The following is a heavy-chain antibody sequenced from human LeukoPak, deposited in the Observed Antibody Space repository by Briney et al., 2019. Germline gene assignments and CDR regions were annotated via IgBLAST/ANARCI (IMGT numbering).Heavy chain of an antibody. CDR1: GFTFSSYA. V-gene: IGHV3-23*01. Sequence: PGGSLRLSCAASGFTFSSYAMSWVRQAPGKGLEWVSAISGSGRSTYYADSVKGRFTISRGNAKNTLFLQMNILRADDTAVYYCAKDRILYYYDSSGYHYWGQGTLVTVSS. D-gene: IGHD3-22*01. CDR2: ISGSGRST. CDR3: AKDRILYYYDSSGYHY. J-gene: IGHJ4*02.